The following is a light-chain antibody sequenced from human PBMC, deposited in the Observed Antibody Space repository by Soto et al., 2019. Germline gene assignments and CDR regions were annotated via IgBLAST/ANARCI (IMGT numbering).Light chain of an antibody. CDR2: AAS. CDR1: QGISGW. J-gene: IGKJ1*01. CDR3: QQANNFPRT. Sequence: DIQMTQSPSSVSASVGDRVTITCRASQGISGWLAWYQQKPGEAPKLLIYAASNLHRGVPSRFGGSGTGAQFTLPIGSVQPEDFATYYGQQANNFPRTFGQGTKVQIK. V-gene: IGKV1-12*01.